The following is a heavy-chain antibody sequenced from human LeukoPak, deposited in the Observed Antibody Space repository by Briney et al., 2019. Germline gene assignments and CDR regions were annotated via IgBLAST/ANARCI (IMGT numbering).Heavy chain of an antibody. CDR2: INHSGST. V-gene: IGHV4-34*01. D-gene: IGHD6-13*01. J-gene: IGHJ6*03. CDR1: GGSFSGYY. Sequence: PSETLSLTCAVYGGSFSGYYWSWIRQPPGKGLEWIGEINHSGSTNYNPSLKSRVTISVDTSKNQLSLKLSSVTAADTAVYYCARLEPISSSWYYYYYYMDVWGKGTTVTVSS. CDR3: ARLEPISSSWYYYYYYMDV.